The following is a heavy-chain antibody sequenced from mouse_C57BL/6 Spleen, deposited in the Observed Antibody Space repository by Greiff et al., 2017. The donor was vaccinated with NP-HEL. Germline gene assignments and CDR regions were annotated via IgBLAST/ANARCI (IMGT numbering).Heavy chain of an antibody. Sequence: QVQLQQPGAELVRPGSSVKLSCKASGYTFTSYWMDWVKQRPGQGLEWIGNIYPSDSETHYNQKFKDKATLTVDKSSSTAYMQLSSLTSEDSAVYYCARGDYSNYEDYWGQGTTLTVSS. CDR3: ARGDYSNYEDY. V-gene: IGHV1-61*01. CDR1: GYTFTSYW. CDR2: IYPSDSET. D-gene: IGHD2-5*01. J-gene: IGHJ2*01.